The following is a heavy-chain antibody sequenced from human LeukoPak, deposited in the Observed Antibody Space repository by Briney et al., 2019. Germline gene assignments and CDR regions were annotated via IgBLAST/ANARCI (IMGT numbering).Heavy chain of an antibody. CDR2: INPNSGGT. CDR1: GYTFTGYY. Sequence: ASVKVSCKASGYTFTGYYMHWVRQAPGQGLEWMGWINPNSGGTNYAQKFQGRVTMTRDTSISTAYMELSRLRSDDTAVYYCARSRGNWNYLAVGYWGQGTLVTVSS. D-gene: IGHD1-7*01. CDR3: ARSRGNWNYLAVGY. V-gene: IGHV1-2*02. J-gene: IGHJ4*02.